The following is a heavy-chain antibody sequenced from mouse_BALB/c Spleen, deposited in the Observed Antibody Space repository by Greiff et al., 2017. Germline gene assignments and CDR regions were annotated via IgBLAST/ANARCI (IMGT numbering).Heavy chain of an antibody. CDR2: INPSTGYT. V-gene: IGHV1-7*01. J-gene: IGHJ3*01. Sequence: VQVVESGAELAKPGASVKMSCKASGYTFTSYWMHWVKQRPGQGLEWIGYINPSTGYTEYNQKFKDKATLTADKSSSTAYMQLSSLTSEDSAVYYCARGSSSWFAYWGQGTLVTVSA. CDR3: ARGSSSWFAY. CDR1: GYTFTSYW. D-gene: IGHD1-1*01.